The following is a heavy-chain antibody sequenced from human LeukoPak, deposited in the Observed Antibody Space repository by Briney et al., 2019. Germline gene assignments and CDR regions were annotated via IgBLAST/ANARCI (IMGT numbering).Heavy chain of an antibody. J-gene: IGHJ4*02. V-gene: IGHV1-69*06. CDR2: VIPIFSTA. D-gene: IGHD3-9*01. Sequence: SVKVSCKASGGTFSNYAIGWVRQAPGQGLEWMGGVIPIFSTANYAQKFQGRVTITADRSTSTAYMELSSLRSEDTAVYYCARGSRPVYNLLTGKRYFDYWGQGTLLTVSS. CDR3: ARGSRPVYNLLTGKRYFDY. CDR1: GGTFSNYA.